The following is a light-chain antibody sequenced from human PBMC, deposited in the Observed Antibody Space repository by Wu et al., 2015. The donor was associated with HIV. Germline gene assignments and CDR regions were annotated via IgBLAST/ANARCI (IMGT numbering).Light chain of an antibody. V-gene: IGKV1-5*03. CDR3: QKYNSAPGT. J-gene: IGKJ1*01. CDR1: RSVNNW. Sequence: DVQMTQSPSTLSASVGDRVTITCRASRSVNNWLAWYQQKPGKAPKLLIYKASRLQSGVPSRFSGSGSGTEFTLTISSLQPDDFATYYCQKYNSAPGTFGQGTKVEIK. CDR2: KAS.